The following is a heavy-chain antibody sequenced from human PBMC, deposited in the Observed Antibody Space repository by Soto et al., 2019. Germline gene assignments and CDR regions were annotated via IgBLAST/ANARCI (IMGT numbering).Heavy chain of an antibody. D-gene: IGHD1-1*01. CDR3: ARERSGTPDY. CDR2: MNPNSGNT. J-gene: IGHJ4*02. V-gene: IGHV1-8*01. CDR1: GYTFTSYD. Sequence: QVQLVQSGAEVKKPGASVKVSCKASGYTFTSYDINWVRQATGQGLEWMGWMNPNSGNTGYAQKFXGXVXMPXNTSISTAYMELSSLRSEDTAVYYCARERSGTPDYWGQGTLVTVSS.